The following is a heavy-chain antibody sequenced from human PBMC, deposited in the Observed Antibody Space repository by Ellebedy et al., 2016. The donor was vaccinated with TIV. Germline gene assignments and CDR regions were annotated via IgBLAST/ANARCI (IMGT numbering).Heavy chain of an antibody. CDR1: GFPFGSYV. CDR3: VRDVKWNLVDT. V-gene: IGHV3-74*01. J-gene: IGHJ5*02. Sequence: GESLKTSCPTSGFPFGSYVLHRVRPAPGTGLVWVSRRSHDGTVLNYAESVKGRFTISRDNSKNTLFLQMNSLRVEDTAVYCCVRDVKWNLVDTWGRGTLVTVAS. D-gene: IGHD1-7*01. CDR2: RSHDGTVL.